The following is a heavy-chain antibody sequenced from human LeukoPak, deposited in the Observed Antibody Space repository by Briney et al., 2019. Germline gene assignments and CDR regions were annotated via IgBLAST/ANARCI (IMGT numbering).Heavy chain of an antibody. V-gene: IGHV4-34*01. CDR3: ARGEKVSLKSFDY. CDR1: GGSFSGYY. D-gene: IGHD6-6*01. J-gene: IGHJ4*02. Sequence: SETLSLTCAVYGGSFSGYYWGWIRQPPGKGLEWIGEINHSGSTNYNPSLKSRVTISVDTSKNQFSLKLSSVTAADTAVYYCARGEKVSLKSFDYWGQGTLVTVSS. CDR2: INHSGST.